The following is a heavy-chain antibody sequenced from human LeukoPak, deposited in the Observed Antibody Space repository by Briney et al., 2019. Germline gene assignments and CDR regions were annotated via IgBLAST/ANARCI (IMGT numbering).Heavy chain of an antibody. CDR2: IKQDGSEK. Sequence: PGGSLRLSCAASGFTFSSYSMNWVRQAPGKGLEWVANIKQDGSEKYYVDSVKGRFTISRDNAKNSLYLQMNSLRAEDTAVYYCASDTAMVVAATNYYMDVWGKGTTVTVSS. J-gene: IGHJ6*03. D-gene: IGHD2-15*01. CDR3: ASDTAMVVAATNYYMDV. CDR1: GFTFSSYS. V-gene: IGHV3-7*01.